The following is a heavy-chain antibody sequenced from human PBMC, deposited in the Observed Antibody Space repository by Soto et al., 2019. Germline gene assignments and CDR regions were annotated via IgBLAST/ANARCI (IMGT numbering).Heavy chain of an antibody. CDR2: INPNSGGT. D-gene: IGHD2-2*01. V-gene: IGHV1-2*02. Sequence: ASVKVSCKASGYTFTGYYMHWVRQAPGQGLEWMGWINPNSGGTNYAQKFQGRVTMTRDTSISTAYMELSRLRSDDTAVYYCARDLIVAAAADYWGQGTLVTVSS. CDR3: ARDLIVAAAADY. J-gene: IGHJ4*02. CDR1: GYTFTGYY.